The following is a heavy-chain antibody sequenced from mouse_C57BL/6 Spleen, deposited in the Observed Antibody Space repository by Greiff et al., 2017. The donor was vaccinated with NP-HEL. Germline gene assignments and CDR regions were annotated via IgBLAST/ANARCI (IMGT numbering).Heavy chain of an antibody. Sequence: VQLKESGGDLVKPGGSLKLSCAASGFTFSSYGMSWVRQTPDKRLEWVAIISSGGSYTYYPDSVKGRFTISRDTAKNTLYLQMSSLKSEDTAMYYCARHEYFDYWGQGTTLTVSS. CDR2: ISSGGSYT. CDR3: ARHEYFDY. CDR1: GFTFSSYG. V-gene: IGHV5-6*01. J-gene: IGHJ2*01.